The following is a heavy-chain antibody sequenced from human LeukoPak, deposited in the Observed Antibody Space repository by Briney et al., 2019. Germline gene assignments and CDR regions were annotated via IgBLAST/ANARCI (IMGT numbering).Heavy chain of an antibody. D-gene: IGHD4-17*01. CDR3: ARFDGDYDQSLDI. V-gene: IGHV5-51*01. Sequence: GESLKISCKTSVYRFTSSWIGWVRQMPGKGLEWMGIMYPGADSRYSPSFQGQVTFSADRSTSTTYLQWSSLKASDTAMYYCARFDGDYDQSLDIWGQGTMVTVSS. J-gene: IGHJ3*02. CDR2: MYPGADS. CDR1: VYRFTSSW.